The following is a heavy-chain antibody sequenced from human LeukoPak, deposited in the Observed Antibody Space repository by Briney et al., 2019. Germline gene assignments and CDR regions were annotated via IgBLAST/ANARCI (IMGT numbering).Heavy chain of an antibody. D-gene: IGHD5-24*01. Sequence: GGSLRLSCAASGFTFSSYSMNWVRQAPGKGLEWVSSISSSSSYIYYADSVKGRFTISRDNAKNSLYLQMNSLRAEDTAVYYCALQIGEMATEPLDYWGQGTLVTVSS. V-gene: IGHV3-21*01. CDR3: ALQIGEMATEPLDY. CDR2: ISSSSSYI. J-gene: IGHJ4*02. CDR1: GFTFSSYS.